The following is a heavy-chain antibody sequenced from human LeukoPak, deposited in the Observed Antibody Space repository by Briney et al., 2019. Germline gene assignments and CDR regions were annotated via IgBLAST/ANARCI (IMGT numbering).Heavy chain of an antibody. V-gene: IGHV1-46*01. CDR2: INPSGGST. CDR3: ARVWIYGDAFDI. J-gene: IGHJ3*02. D-gene: IGHD4-17*01. Sequence: ASVKVSCKASGYTFTSYYMHRVRQAPGQGLEWMGIINPSGGSTSYAQKFQGRVTMTRDMSTSTVYMELSSLRSEDTAVYYCARVWIYGDAFDIWGQGTMVTVSS. CDR1: GYTFTSYY.